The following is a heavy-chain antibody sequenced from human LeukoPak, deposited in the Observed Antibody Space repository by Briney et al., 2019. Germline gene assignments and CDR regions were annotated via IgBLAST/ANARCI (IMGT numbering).Heavy chain of an antibody. V-gene: IGHV3-73*01. Sequence: GGSLRLSCAASGLTFSGSAMDWVRQASGKGLEWIGRIRSKTNNYATTYAASVKGRFTISRDDSQNTLYLQMNSLRAEDTAVYYCAKLVRGYYYDSSGYYWGQGTLVTVSS. J-gene: IGHJ4*02. CDR1: GLTFSGSA. CDR3: AKLVRGYYYDSSGYY. CDR2: IRSKTNNYAT. D-gene: IGHD3-22*01.